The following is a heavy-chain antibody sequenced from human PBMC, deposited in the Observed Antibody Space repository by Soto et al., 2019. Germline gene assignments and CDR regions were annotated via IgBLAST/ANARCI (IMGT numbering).Heavy chain of an antibody. CDR2: IIPIFGTA. CDR1: GGTFSSYA. Sequence: ASVKVSCKASGGTFSSYAISWVRQAPGQGLEWMGGIIPIFGTANYAQKFQGRVTITADESTSTAYMELSSLRSEDTAVYYCASQVADWAVAYWGQGTLVTVSS. V-gene: IGHV1-69*13. J-gene: IGHJ4*02. D-gene: IGHD6-19*01. CDR3: ASQVADWAVAY.